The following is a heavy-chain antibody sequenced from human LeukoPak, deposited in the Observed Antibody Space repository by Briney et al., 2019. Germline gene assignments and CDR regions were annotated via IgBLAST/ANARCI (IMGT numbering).Heavy chain of an antibody. CDR3: ANGYCTNGVCYPYYYYYMDV. CDR1: GFTFSSYG. J-gene: IGHJ6*03. D-gene: IGHD2-8*01. V-gene: IGHV3-30*18. Sequence: GGSLRLSCAASGFTFSSYGMHWVRQAPGKGLERVAVISYDGSNKYYADSVKGRFTISRDNSKKTLYLQMNSLRAEDTAVYYCANGYCTNGVCYPYYYYYMDVWGKGTTVTVSS. CDR2: ISYDGSNK.